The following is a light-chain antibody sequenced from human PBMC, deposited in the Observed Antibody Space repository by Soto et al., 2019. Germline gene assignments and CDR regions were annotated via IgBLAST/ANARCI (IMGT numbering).Light chain of an antibody. CDR1: QTISSN. V-gene: IGKV3-15*01. J-gene: IGKJ5*01. CDR2: GAS. CDR3: QQYNNWPPIN. Sequence: ETVLTQSPATLSVSPGETATLSCSASQTISSNLAWYQQKPGQAPRLLIHGASTRATGIPVRFSGSGSGTEFTLTISSLQSEDFAIYYCQQYNNWPPINFGQGTRLEIK.